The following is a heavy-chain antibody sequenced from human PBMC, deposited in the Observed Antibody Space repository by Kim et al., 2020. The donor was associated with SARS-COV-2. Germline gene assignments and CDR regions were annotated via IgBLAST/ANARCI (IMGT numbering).Heavy chain of an antibody. CDR3: ATSDVDTAYGMDV. CDR2: INHSGST. V-gene: IGHV4-34*01. D-gene: IGHD5-18*01. CDR1: GGSFSGYY. J-gene: IGHJ6*02. Sequence: SETLSLTCAVYGGSFSGYYWSWIRQPPGKGLEWIGEINHSGSTNYNPSLKSRVTISVDTSKNQFSLKVSSVTAADTAVYYCATSDVDTAYGMDVWGQGTTVTVSS.